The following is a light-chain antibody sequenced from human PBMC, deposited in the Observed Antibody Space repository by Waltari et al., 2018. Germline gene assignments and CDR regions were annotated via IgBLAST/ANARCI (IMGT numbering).Light chain of an antibody. V-gene: IGKV3-20*01. CDR2: GAS. Sequence: EIVLTQSPGPLSLSPGERVTLSCRASQNVDINRFAWYQQKFGQTPRLLIYGASNRAAGIPDRFSGSGSGTDFTLTISRLEPEDVAVYYCQQYGDSSFTFGQGTKLEIK. CDR3: QQYGDSSFT. J-gene: IGKJ2*01. CDR1: QNVDINR.